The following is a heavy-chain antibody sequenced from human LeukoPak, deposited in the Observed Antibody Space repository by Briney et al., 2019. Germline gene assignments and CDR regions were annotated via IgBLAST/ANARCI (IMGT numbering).Heavy chain of an antibody. CDR1: GYTFTSYG. CDR2: ISAYNGNT. J-gene: IGHJ6*03. V-gene: IGHV1-18*01. Sequence: ASVTVSCKASGYTFTSYGISWVRQAPGQGLEWMGWISAYNGNTNYAQKLQGRVTMTTDTSTSTAYMELRSLRSDDTAVYYCARDMKGAGGYAYHYYMDVWGKGTTVTVSS. CDR3: ARDMKGAGGYAYHYYMDV. D-gene: IGHD3-16*01.